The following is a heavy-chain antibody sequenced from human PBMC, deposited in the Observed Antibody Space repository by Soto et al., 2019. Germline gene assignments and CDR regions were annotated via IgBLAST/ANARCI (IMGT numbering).Heavy chain of an antibody. J-gene: IGHJ4*02. CDR2: ISSSGRTI. V-gene: IGHV3-11*01. Sequence: QVQLVESGGGLVKPGGSLRLSCAASGFTFSDYYMSWIRQSPGKGLEWVSYISSSGRTIYYSGTVKGRFTISRDNAKNSLYLQMNSLRAEDTAVYYCARASSDWFSLDYWGQGSLVTVSA. CDR3: ARASSDWFSLDY. CDR1: GFTFSDYY. D-gene: IGHD6-19*01.